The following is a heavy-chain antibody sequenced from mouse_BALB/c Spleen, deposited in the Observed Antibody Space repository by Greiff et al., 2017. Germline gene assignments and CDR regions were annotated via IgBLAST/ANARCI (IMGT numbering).Heavy chain of an antibody. J-gene: IGHJ4*01. D-gene: IGHD2-12*01. Sequence: VQRVESGPGLVQPSQSLSITCTVSGFSLTSYGVHWVRQSPGKGLEWLGVIWSGGSTDYNAAFISRLSISKDNSKSQVFFKMNSLQANDTAIYYCAKVYEDYYAMDYWGQGTSVTVSS. CDR2: IWSGGST. V-gene: IGHV2-2*02. CDR3: AKVYEDYYAMDY. CDR1: GFSLTSYG.